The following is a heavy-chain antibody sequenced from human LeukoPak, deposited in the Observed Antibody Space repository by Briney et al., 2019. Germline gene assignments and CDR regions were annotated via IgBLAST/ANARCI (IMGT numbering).Heavy chain of an antibody. CDR1: GFTFDDYA. CDR3: AKDRGYSSGWFDAFDI. CDR2: ISWNSGSI. D-gene: IGHD6-19*01. V-gene: IGHV3-9*03. Sequence: PGRSLRLSCAASGFTFDDYAMHWVRQAPGKGLEWVSGISWNSGSIGYADSVKGRFTISRDNAKNSLYLQMNSLRAEDMALYYCAKDRGYSSGWFDAFDIWGQGTMVTVSS. J-gene: IGHJ3*02.